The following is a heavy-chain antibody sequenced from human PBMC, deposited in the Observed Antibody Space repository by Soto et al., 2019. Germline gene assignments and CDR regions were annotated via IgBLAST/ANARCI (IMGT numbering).Heavy chain of an antibody. CDR3: ARVSSSTDIVLVVAADAAFDI. V-gene: IGHV1-69*01. D-gene: IGHD2-15*01. Sequence: QVQLVQSGAEVKKPGSSVKVSCKASGGTFSSYAISWVRQAPGQGLEWMGGIIPIFGTANYAQKFQGRVTITADESTSTAYMELSSLGSEDTAVYYCARVSSSTDIVLVVAADAAFDIWGQGTMVTVSS. CDR2: IIPIFGTA. J-gene: IGHJ3*02. CDR1: GGTFSSYA.